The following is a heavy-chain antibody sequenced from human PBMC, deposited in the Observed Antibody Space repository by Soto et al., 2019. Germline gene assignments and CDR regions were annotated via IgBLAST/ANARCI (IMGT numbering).Heavy chain of an antibody. V-gene: IGHV5-10-1*01. Sequence: GESLKISCKGSGYSLAGYWITWVRQKPGKGLEWMGRIDPSDSQTYYSPSFRGHVTISVTKSITTVFLQWSSLRASDTAVYYCARGPLIYDILTGYPDYWGQGTLVTVSS. CDR2: IDPSDSQT. J-gene: IGHJ4*02. CDR3: ARGPLIYDILTGYPDY. CDR1: GYSLAGYW. D-gene: IGHD3-9*01.